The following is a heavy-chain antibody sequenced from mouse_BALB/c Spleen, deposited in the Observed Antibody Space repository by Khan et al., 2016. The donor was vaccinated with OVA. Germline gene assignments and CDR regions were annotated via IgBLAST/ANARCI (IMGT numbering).Heavy chain of an antibody. V-gene: IGHV2-6-1*01. J-gene: IGHJ4*01. CDR3: ARQPYYHYNIMDY. CDR2: IWSDGNT. CDR1: GFSLTNYG. D-gene: IGHD2-10*01. Sequence: QMQLEESGPGLAAPSQSLSITCTIPGFSLTNYGVHWVRQPPGKGLEWLVVIWSDGNTNYNSALKSRLTITKDNSQSQVFLKINSLQTDDTAIYFCARQPYYHYNIMDYWGQGTSVTVSS.